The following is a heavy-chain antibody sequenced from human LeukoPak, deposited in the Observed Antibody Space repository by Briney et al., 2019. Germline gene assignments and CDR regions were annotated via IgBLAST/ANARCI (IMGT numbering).Heavy chain of an antibody. CDR3: ARGYNGVYYYYYYYGMDV. V-gene: IGHV1-2*02. CDR2: INPNSSGT. J-gene: IGHJ6*02. D-gene: IGHD2-8*01. Sequence: GASVKVSCKASGYTFTGYYMHWVRQAPGQGLEWMGWINPNSSGTNYAQKFQGRVTMTRDTSISTAYMELSRLRSDDTAVYYCARGYNGVYYYYYYYGMDVWGQGTTVTVSS. CDR1: GYTFTGYY.